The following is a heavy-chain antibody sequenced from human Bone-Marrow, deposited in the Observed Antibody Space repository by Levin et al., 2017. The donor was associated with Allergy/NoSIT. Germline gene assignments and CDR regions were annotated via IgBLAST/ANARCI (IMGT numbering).Heavy chain of an antibody. Sequence: QAGESLKISCAASGFTFSSYAIHWVRQAPGKGLEWVAIISYDGSQTYYADSVKARFIISRDNSNNTLFLQMTSLRPEDTAVYYCARDDTYCSGGCCYRQGFDYWGQGTLVTVSS. J-gene: IGHJ4*02. CDR1: GFTFSSYA. V-gene: IGHV3-30-3*01. CDR3: ARDDTYCSGGCCYRQGFDY. CDR2: ISYDGSQT. D-gene: IGHD2-15*01.